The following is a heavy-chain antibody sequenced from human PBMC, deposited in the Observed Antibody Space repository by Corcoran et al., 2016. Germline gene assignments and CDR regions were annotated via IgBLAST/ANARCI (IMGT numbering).Heavy chain of an antibody. J-gene: IGHJ3*01. Sequence: QVQLVQSGAEVKEPGASVKVSCKASGYTFTNHGITWVRQAPGQGLEWMGWISGYNGYTNYAQKLQGRVTMASDTSTSTAYLEMRSLRSDDTAVYYCARDRERYCSTTSCQDAFDVWGQGTMVTVSS. D-gene: IGHD2-2*01. CDR2: ISGYNGYT. CDR3: ARDRERYCSTTSCQDAFDV. V-gene: IGHV1-18*01. CDR1: GYTFTNHG.